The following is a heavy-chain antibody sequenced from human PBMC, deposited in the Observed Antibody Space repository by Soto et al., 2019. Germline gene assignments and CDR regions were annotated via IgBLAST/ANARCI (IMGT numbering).Heavy chain of an antibody. CDR3: ARLYHFDTSARSTGDFDS. V-gene: IGHV5-51*01. CDR1: GYSFPSYW. CDR2: IHPGYSDT. Sequence: GESLKISCKGSGYSFPSYWIGWVRQMPGKGLGWRGIIHPGYSDTRYSPSFQGQVTISADKSIGTAYLQWSSLKASDTAIYYCARLYHFDTSARSTGDFDSWGQGTPVTVSS. J-gene: IGHJ4*02. D-gene: IGHD3-22*01.